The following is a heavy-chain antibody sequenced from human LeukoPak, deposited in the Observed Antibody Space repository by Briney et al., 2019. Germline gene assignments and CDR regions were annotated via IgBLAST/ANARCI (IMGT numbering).Heavy chain of an antibody. CDR3: AKPPVYGDSRFDY. CDR1: GFTFSSYS. CDR2: ISSSSSYI. V-gene: IGHV3-21*04. D-gene: IGHD4-17*01. Sequence: GGSLRLSCAASGFTFSSYSMNWVRQAPGKGLEWVSSISSSSSYIYYADSVKGRFTISRDNAKNSLYLQMNSLRPDDTAVYYCAKPPVYGDSRFDYWGQGTLVTVST. J-gene: IGHJ4*02.